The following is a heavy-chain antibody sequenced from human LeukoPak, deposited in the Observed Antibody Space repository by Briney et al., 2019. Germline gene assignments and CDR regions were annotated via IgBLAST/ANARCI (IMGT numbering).Heavy chain of an antibody. CDR2: ISSSGGST. Sequence: GGSLRLSCAASGFTFNSYTLSWVRQAPGKGLEWVSAISSSGGSTYYADSVKGRFTISRDNSKSTLYLQMDSLRAGDTAVYYCANLSPPPTTVTTDDYWGQGTLVTVSS. J-gene: IGHJ4*02. CDR1: GFTFNSYT. V-gene: IGHV3-23*01. CDR3: ANLSPPPTTVTTDDY. D-gene: IGHD4-17*01.